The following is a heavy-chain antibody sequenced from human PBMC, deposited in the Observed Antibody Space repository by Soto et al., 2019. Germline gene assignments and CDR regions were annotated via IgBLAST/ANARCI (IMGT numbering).Heavy chain of an antibody. CDR2: MNSDGSSI. Sequence: PGGSLRLSCAASGFTFSSYWMHWVRQAPGKGLVWVSRMNSDGSSITYAETVKGRFTISRDSAKNTMYLQVHSLRAEDTAVYYCAREIATTGLYYFDYWGQGT. J-gene: IGHJ4*02. CDR1: GFTFSSYW. D-gene: IGHD6-13*01. CDR3: AREIATTGLYYFDY. V-gene: IGHV3-74*01.